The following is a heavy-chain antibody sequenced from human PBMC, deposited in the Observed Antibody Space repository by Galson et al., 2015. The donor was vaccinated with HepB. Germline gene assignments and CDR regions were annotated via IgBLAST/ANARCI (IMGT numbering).Heavy chain of an antibody. Sequence: SLRLSCAASGFAFSTYAMSWVRQAPGKGLEWVSAISGSGDNIYYADSVKGRFTISRDNAKNSLYLQMNSLRAGDTAVYYCARDLVADYGDYYYYYGMDVWGQGTTVTVSS. J-gene: IGHJ6*02. CDR1: GFAFSTYA. CDR3: ARDLVADYGDYYYYYGMDV. CDR2: ISGSGDNI. D-gene: IGHD4-17*01. V-gene: IGHV3-21*01.